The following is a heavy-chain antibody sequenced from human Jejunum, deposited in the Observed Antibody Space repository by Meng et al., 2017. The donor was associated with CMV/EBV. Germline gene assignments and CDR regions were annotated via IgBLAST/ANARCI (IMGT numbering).Heavy chain of an antibody. Sequence: EVLLVGSGGGLVKPGGSLRLSCIGSGFTFSTYNMNWVRQAPGKGLEWVSSISSRSRYINYADSVKGRFTISRDNAENSLYLQMNSLRVEDTAVYYCARDIDHWGQGTLVTVSS. CDR2: ISSRSRYI. J-gene: IGHJ5*02. CDR1: GFTFSTYN. V-gene: IGHV3-21*01. CDR3: ARDIDH.